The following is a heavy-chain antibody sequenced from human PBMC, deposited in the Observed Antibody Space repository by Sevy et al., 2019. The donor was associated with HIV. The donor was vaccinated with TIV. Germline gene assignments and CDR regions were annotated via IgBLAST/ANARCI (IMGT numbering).Heavy chain of an antibody. D-gene: IGHD1-26*01. CDR3: TGGPSGNYLVSFDY. J-gene: IGHJ4*02. CDR1: GFTFGDYA. CDR2: IRGKTYGGTA. V-gene: IGHV3-49*03. Sequence: GGSLRLSCTTSGFTFGDYALSWFRQAPGKGLQWVTFIRGKTYGGTAEYAASVKGRFTISRDDSISIAYLQMNSLKTEDTAVYYCTGGPSGNYLVSFDYWGQGTLVTVSS.